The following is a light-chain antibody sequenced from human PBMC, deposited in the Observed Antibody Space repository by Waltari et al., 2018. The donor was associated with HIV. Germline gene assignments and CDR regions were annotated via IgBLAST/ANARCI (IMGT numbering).Light chain of an antibody. J-gene: IGLJ3*02. CDR3: ATWDNSLSVWV. Sequence: QSVVTQPPSASGTPGQRVTISCSGSSSNIGDNSVYWYQQFPGTTPKLLIDMNDRRPSGVPDRFSGSKSGTSASLAISGLRSEDEADYYCATWDNSLSVWVFGGGSKLTVL. CDR2: MND. V-gene: IGLV1-47*01. CDR1: SSNIGDNS.